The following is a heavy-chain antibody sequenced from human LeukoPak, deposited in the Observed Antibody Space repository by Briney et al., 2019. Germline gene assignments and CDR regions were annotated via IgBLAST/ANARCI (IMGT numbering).Heavy chain of an antibody. J-gene: IGHJ4*02. CDR1: GSTFSSYE. V-gene: IGHV3-48*03. Sequence: GGSLRLSCAASGSTFSSYEMNWVRQAPGKGLEWVSYISSSGSTIYYADSVKGRFTISRDNAKNSLYLQMNSLRAEDTAVYYCAREAVVGAFDYWGQGTLVTVSS. CDR3: AREAVVGAFDY. CDR2: ISSSGSTI. D-gene: IGHD1-26*01.